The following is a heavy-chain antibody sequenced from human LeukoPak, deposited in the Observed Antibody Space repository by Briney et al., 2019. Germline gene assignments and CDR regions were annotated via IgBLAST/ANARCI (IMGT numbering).Heavy chain of an antibody. CDR2: IYYSGST. V-gene: IGHV4-59*01. D-gene: IGHD3-9*01. J-gene: IGHJ4*02. CDR3: ARTPYDILTGYYLSFDY. Sequence: SETLSLTCTVSGGSISSYYWSWIRQPPGKGLEWIGYIYYSGSTNYNPSLKSRVTISVDTSKNQFSLKLSSVTAADTAVYYCARTPYDILTGYYLSFDYWGQGTLVTVSS. CDR1: GGSISSYY.